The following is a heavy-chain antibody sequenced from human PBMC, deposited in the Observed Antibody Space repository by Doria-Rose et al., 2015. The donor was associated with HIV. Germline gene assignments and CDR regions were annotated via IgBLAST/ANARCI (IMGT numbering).Heavy chain of an antibody. D-gene: IGHD6-13*01. V-gene: IGHV2-26*01. CDR2: IFSDDER. J-gene: IGHJ4*02. CDR1: GVSLSSPGMG. Sequence: QVQLVQSGPVLVKPTETLTLTCTVSGVSLSSPGMGVSWIRQPPGKALEWLAHIFSDDERSYKTSLKSRLTITSGTSKSQVVLTMTDMDPVDTATYYCARIKSSRWYHKYYFDFWGQGTLVIVSA. CDR3: ARIKSSRWYHKYYFDF.